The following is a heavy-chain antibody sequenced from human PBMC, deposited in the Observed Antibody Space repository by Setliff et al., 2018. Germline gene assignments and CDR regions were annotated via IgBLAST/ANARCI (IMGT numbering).Heavy chain of an antibody. D-gene: IGHD2-2*01. CDR2: IYYSGST. CDR3: VRALGYCSRTSCYADAFDI. J-gene: IGHJ3*02. V-gene: IGHV4-39*07. CDR1: GGSISSSSYY. Sequence: SETLSLTCTVSGGSISSSSYYWGWIRQPPGKGLEWIGSIYYSGSTYYNPSLKSRVTISVDTSKNQFSLKLNYVTAADTAVYYCVRALGYCSRTSCYADAFDIWGQGTMVTVSS.